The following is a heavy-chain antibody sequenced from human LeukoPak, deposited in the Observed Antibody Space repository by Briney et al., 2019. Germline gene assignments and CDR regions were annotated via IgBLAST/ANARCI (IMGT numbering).Heavy chain of an antibody. V-gene: IGHV3-23*01. CDR1: AFSLNAYN. CDR3: ARERRYTNSWHSFDY. D-gene: IGHD6-13*01. Sequence: GGSLRLSCAASAFSLNAYNMNWVRQAPGKGLEWVSGSGGTSGSTFDADSVKGRFTISRDYSKNTLYLQMNSLRAEDTAVYYCARERRYTNSWHSFDYWGQGTLVTVSS. J-gene: IGHJ4*02. CDR2: SGGTSGST.